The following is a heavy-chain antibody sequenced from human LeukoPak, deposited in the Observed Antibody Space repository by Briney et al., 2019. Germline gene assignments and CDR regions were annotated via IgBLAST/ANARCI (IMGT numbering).Heavy chain of an antibody. V-gene: IGHV4-59*12. CDR2: IYQSGST. CDR3: ARGDPQSYMDV. CDR1: GGSISSYY. J-gene: IGHJ6*03. Sequence: SETLSLTCTVSGGSISSYYWSWIRQPPGKGLEWIGEIYQSGSTNYNPSLKSRVTISVDKSKNQFSLKLSSVTAADTAVYYCARGDPQSYMDVWGKGTTVTVSS.